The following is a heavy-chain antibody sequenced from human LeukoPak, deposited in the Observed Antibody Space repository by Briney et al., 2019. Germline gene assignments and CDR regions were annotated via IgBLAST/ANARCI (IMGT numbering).Heavy chain of an antibody. CDR2: ISSNGDNT. D-gene: IGHD1-26*01. J-gene: IGHJ3*02. V-gene: IGHV3-64*04. CDR3: ARIEWERLGRAFDI. CDR1: GFTFSNSP. Sequence: GGSLRLSCSASGFTFSNSPMHWVRQTPEKGLEYVSAISSNGDNTYYADSVKGRFTISRDNSKNTLYLQMNSLRAEDMAVYYCARIEWERLGRAFDIWGQGTMVTVSS.